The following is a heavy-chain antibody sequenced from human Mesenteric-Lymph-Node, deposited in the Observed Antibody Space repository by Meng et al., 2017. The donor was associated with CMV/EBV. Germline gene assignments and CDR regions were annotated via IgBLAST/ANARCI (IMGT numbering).Heavy chain of an antibody. V-gene: IGHV3-53*01. CDR3: ASSSTRGYYYYYYGMDV. CDR2: IYSGGST. D-gene: IGHD2-2*01. J-gene: IGHJ6*02. Sequence: GESLKISCAASGFTVSSNYMSWVRQAPGTGLEWVSVIYSGGSTYYADSVKGRFTISRDNSKNTLYLQMNSLRAEDTAVYYCASSSTRGYYYYYYGMDVWGQGTTVTVSS. CDR1: GFTVSSNY.